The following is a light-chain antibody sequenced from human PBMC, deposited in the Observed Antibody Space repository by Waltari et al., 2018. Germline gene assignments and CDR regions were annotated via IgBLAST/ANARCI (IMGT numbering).Light chain of an antibody. V-gene: IGLV1-47*01. J-gene: IGLJ3*02. Sequence: QSVLTQAPSASETPGQRITIYCSGSSSNIGSNYVSWYQHLPGAAPKLLIGRDDHRPSGVPDRFSGSKSGTSASLAISGLRSEDEADYYCASWDDSLSALVFGGGTKLTVL. CDR1: SSNIGSNY. CDR2: RDD. CDR3: ASWDDSLSALV.